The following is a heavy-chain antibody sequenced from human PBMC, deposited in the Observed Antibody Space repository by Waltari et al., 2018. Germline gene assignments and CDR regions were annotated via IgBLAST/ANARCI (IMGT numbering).Heavy chain of an antibody. CDR3: AKTLAVFGVVVNLDK. J-gene: IGHJ4*02. CDR2: ISWNSGIT. V-gene: IGHV3-9*01. CDR1: GFKFDEYA. Sequence: EVQLAEFGGTLVQPGRSLRLSCAASGFKFDEYAMHWVRHSPGKGLEWGSGISWNSGITGYADSVKGRFTISRDNAKNSLHLQMNSLTPEDTALYYCAKTLAVFGVVVNLDKWGQGTPVTVSS. D-gene: IGHD3-3*01.